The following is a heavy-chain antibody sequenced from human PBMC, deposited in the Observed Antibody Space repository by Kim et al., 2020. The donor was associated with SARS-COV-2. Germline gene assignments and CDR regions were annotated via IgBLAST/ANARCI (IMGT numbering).Heavy chain of an antibody. CDR3: AKEGPRSSGWSSSHNWFDP. D-gene: IGHD6-19*01. CDR2: IWYDGSNK. V-gene: IGHV3-33*06. J-gene: IGHJ5*02. CDR1: GFTFSSYG. Sequence: GGSLRLSCAASGFTFSSYGMHWVRQAPGKGLEWVAVIWYDGSNKYYADSVKGRFTISRDNSKNTLYLQMNSLRAEDTAVYYCAKEGPRSSGWSSSHNWFDPWGQGTLVTVSS.